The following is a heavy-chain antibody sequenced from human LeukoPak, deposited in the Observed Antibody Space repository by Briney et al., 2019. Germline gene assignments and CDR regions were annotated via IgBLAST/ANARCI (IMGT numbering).Heavy chain of an antibody. CDR3: TRAISVN. J-gene: IGHJ4*02. V-gene: IGHV3-74*01. CDR2: ISGDGSIT. Sequence: GGSLRLSCVASGFTFSTYWMHRVRQAPGEGLVWVSRISGDGSITNYADSVKGRFTISRDNAKNTLYLQMNSLRPEDTAVYYCTRAISVNWGQGILVTVSS. D-gene: IGHD3-9*01. CDR1: GFTFSTYW.